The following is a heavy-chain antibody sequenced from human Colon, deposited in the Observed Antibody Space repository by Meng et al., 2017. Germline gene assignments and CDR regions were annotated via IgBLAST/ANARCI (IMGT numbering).Heavy chain of an antibody. D-gene: IGHD6-19*01. CDR1: GYNIRDQG. V-gene: IGHV1-18*01. Sequence: ASVKVSCKASGYNIRDQGFIWVRQAPGQGLEWMGWISGYNGNTNYAQKFQGRATMTADTSTNTGYMELRSLRSDDTAVYYCAGDLGGSWGVAEPIDYWGQGTLVTVSS. J-gene: IGHJ4*02. CDR3: AGDLGGSWGVAEPIDY. CDR2: ISGYNGNT.